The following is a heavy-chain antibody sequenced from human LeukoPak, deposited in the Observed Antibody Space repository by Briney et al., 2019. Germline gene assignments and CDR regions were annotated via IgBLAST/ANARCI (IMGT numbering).Heavy chain of an antibody. CDR1: GFTFSSYW. D-gene: IGHD5-24*01. V-gene: IGHV3-7*03. CDR3: AKLLGRDGYNSPYYYYGMDV. CDR2: IKQDGSEK. J-gene: IGHJ6*02. Sequence: GGSLRLSCAASGFTFSSYWMSWVRQAPGKGLEWVANIKQDGSEKYYVDSVKGRFTISRDNAKNSLYLQMNSLRAEDTAVYYCAKLLGRDGYNSPYYYYGMDVWGQGTTVTVSS.